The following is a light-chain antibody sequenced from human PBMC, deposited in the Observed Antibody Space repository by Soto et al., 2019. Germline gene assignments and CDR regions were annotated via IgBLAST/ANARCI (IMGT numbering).Light chain of an antibody. J-gene: IGKJ1*01. Sequence: DLQMTQSPSSLSASVGDRVTITCRASQSISSYLNWYQQKPGKAPKLLIYAASSLQSGVPSRFSGSGSGTDFTLTISSLQPEDFATYYCQQRKTFGPGTQVEIK. CDR3: QQRKT. CDR2: AAS. CDR1: QSISSY. V-gene: IGKV1-39*01.